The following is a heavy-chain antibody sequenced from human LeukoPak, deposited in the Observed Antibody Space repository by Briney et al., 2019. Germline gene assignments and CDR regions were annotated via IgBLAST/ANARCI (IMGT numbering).Heavy chain of an antibody. CDR3: AKATGPSYFDH. CDR2: INDSGGST. V-gene: IGHV3-23*01. D-gene: IGHD1-14*01. J-gene: IGHJ4*02. Sequence: GGSLRLSCAASGFTVSSNYMNWVRQAPGKGLEWVSTINDSGGSTFYADSVKGRFTISRDNSKNTLYVQMNSLRAEDTAVYYCAKATGPSYFDHWGQGTLVTVSS. CDR1: GFTVSSNY.